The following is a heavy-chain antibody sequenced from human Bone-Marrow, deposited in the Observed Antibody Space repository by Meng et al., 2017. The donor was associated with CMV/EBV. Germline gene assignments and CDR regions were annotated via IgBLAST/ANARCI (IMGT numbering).Heavy chain of an antibody. J-gene: IGHJ6*02. CDR2: ISGSGGST. V-gene: IGHV3-23*01. D-gene: IGHD1-1*01. CDR1: GFTVSSNY. Sequence: GESLKISCAASGFTVSSNYMSWVRQAPGKGLEWVSAISGSGGSTYYADSVKGRFTISRDNSKNTLYLQMNSLRAEDTAVYYCAKYDLAHYYGMDVWGQGTTVTVSS. CDR3: AKYDLAHYYGMDV.